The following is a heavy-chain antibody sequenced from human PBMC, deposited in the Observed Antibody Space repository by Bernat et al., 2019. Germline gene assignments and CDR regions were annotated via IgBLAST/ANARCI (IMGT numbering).Heavy chain of an antibody. CDR3: VRSVSGAAGFFDY. J-gene: IGHJ4*02. CDR1: GFTFSGDW. V-gene: IGHV3-74*01. D-gene: IGHD5/OR15-5a*01. CDR2: INGDGTIT. Sequence: EVKLVESGGGLIQPGGSLRLSCAASGFTFSGDWMHWVRQVPGKGLVWVSRINGDGTITDYADSVKGRFTNSRDNAKNTLYLQMNSLRVEDTAVYYCVRSVSGAAGFFDYWGPGSLVTVSS.